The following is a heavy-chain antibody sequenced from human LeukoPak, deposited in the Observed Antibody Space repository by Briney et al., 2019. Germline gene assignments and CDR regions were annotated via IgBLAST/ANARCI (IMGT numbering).Heavy chain of an antibody. V-gene: IGHV3-7*01. CDR2: IKQDGSET. CDR3: ARETPRRGETRDGYR. D-gene: IGHD5-24*01. J-gene: IGHJ4*02. Sequence: PGGSLRLSCAASGFTFSSYHINWVRQAPGKGLECLANIKQDGSETYYADSVKGRFTISRDNAKNSLYLQMNSLRAEDTAVYYCARETPRRGETRDGYRWGQGTLVTVSS. CDR1: GFTFSSYH.